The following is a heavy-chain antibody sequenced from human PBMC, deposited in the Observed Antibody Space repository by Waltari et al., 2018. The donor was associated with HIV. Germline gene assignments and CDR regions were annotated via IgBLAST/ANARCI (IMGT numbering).Heavy chain of an antibody. D-gene: IGHD3-9*01. CDR2: ITASSIYI. V-gene: IGHV3-21*06. CDR1: GFAFVGYN. J-gene: IGHJ4*02. CDR3: ARVLSNYYFDY. Sequence: EVQLVESGGGLVKPGGSLRLSCAASGFAFVGYNMTWVRQAPGKGLEWVSSITASSIYIDYAESVKGRFTISRDNAKNSVYLQMNSLRAEDTAIYYCARVLSNYYFDYWGQGALVTVSS.